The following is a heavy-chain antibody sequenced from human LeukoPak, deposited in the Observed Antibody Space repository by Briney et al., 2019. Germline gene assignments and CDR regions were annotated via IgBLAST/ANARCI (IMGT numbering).Heavy chain of an antibody. Sequence: SETLSLTCIVTGGSISTDYYWSWIRQPPGKGLEWIGYIYYSGSTNYNPSLKSRVTISVDTSKNQFSLKLSSVTAADTAVYYCARESTGREAFDIWGQGAMVTVSS. CDR1: GGSISTDYY. V-gene: IGHV4-59*01. CDR2: IYYSGST. J-gene: IGHJ3*02. D-gene: IGHD5/OR15-5a*01. CDR3: ARESTGREAFDI.